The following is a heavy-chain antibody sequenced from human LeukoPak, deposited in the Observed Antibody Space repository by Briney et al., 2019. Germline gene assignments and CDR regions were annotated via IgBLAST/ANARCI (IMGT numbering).Heavy chain of an antibody. V-gene: IGHV3-48*02. CDR1: GFTFSSYS. J-gene: IGHJ6*02. CDR2: ISSSSTI. D-gene: IGHD3-10*01. CDR3: ARDMGVGREGPYYYYGMDV. Sequence: PGGSLRLSCAASGFTFSSYSMNWVRQAPGKGLEWVSYISSSSTIYYADSVKGRFTISRDNAKNSLYLQMNSLRDEDTAVYYCARDMGVGREGPYYYYGMDVWGQGTTVTVSS.